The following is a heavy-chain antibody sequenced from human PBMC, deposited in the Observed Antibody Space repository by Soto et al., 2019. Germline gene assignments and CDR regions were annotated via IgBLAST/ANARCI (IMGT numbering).Heavy chain of an antibody. V-gene: IGHV1-69*06. Sequence: SVKVSCKASGGTFTNYDISWVRQAPGQGLEWMGGIIPLFDATKYAQKFQGSVTITADKSTGTAYMELSSLRSEDTAMYYCARPAYYDFWSGKWPFDYWGQGTLVTVSS. CDR2: IIPLFDAT. J-gene: IGHJ4*02. CDR1: GGTFTNYD. D-gene: IGHD3-3*01. CDR3: ARPAYYDFWSGKWPFDY.